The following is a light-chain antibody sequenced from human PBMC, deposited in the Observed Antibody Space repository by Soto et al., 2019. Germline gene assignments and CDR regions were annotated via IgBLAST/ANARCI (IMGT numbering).Light chain of an antibody. CDR3: QQSHATPPT. CDR1: QYISTY. J-gene: IGKJ1*01. CDR2: SAS. V-gene: IGKV1-39*01. Sequence: DIQMTQSPSSLSASVGDRVTITCRASQYISTYLNWYQQKPGKAPKLLIYSASSLRSGVPSRFSGRGLGTDFTLTISGLQAEDFATYFCQQSHATPPTFGQGTRVEI.